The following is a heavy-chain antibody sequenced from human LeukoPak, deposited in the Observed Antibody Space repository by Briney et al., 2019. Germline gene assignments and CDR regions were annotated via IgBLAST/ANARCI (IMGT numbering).Heavy chain of an antibody. Sequence: GGSLRLSCAASGFTFSNAWMNWVRQAPGKGLEWVSYISSSGSTIYYADSVKGRFTISRDNAKNSLYLQMNSLRAEDTAVYYCARVGGSYPTPNWFDPWGQGTLVTVSS. CDR3: ARVGGSYPTPNWFDP. J-gene: IGHJ5*02. CDR2: ISSSGSTI. D-gene: IGHD1-26*01. V-gene: IGHV3-48*04. CDR1: GFTFSNAW.